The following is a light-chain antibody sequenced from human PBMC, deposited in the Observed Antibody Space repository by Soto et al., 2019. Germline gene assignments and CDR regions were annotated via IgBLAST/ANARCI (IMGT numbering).Light chain of an antibody. V-gene: IGKV4-1*01. CDR2: WAS. J-gene: IGKJ3*01. CDR3: QQYYRTPLT. Sequence: DILLTQSPDSLAVSLRARATINCKSSQSVLYSSNNKNYLAWYQQKPGQPPKLLIYWASTRESGVPDRFSGSGSGTDFTLTISSLQAEDVAVYYCQQYYRTPLTFGPGTSGY. CDR1: QSVLYSSNNKNY.